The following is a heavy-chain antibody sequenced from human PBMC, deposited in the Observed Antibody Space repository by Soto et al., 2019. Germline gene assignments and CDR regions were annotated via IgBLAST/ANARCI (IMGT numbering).Heavy chain of an antibody. Sequence: ASVKVSCKASGYSFSTHSMHWVRQAPGQGLEWMGWINGGNGNTKYSQKFRDRVTITRDASASTGYMELSSLRSEDTAVYYCARGKGMEEDYYYYGMDVWGQGTTVTVSS. CDR3: ARGKGMEEDYYYYGMDV. CDR1: GYSFSTHS. J-gene: IGHJ6*02. D-gene: IGHD1-1*01. V-gene: IGHV1-3*01. CDR2: INGGNGNT.